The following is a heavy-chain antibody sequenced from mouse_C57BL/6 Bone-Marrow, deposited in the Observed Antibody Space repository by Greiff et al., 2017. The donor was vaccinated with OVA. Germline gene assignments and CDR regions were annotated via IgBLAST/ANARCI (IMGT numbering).Heavy chain of an antibody. CDR3: AREDSRGAMDY. Sequence: EVQLQQSGPELVKPGDSVKISCKASGYSFTGYFMNWVMQSHGKSLEWIGRINPYNGDTFYNQKFKGKATLTVDKSSSTAHMELRSLTSEDSADYDCAREDSRGAMDYWGQGTSVTVSS. J-gene: IGHJ4*01. CDR1: GYSFTGYF. V-gene: IGHV1-20*01. CDR2: INPYNGDT.